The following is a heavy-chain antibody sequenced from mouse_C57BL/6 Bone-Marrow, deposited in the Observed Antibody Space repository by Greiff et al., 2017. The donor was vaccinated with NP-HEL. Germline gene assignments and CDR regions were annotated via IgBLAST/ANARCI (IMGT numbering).Heavy chain of an antibody. J-gene: IGHJ1*03. Sequence: EVQVVESGGGLVQPGGSLKLSRAASGFTFSDYGMAWVRQAPRKGPEWVAFISNLAYSIYYADTVTGRFTISRENAKNTLYLEMSSLRSEDTAMYYCARGLPGYFDVWGTGTTVTVSS. V-gene: IGHV5-15*01. CDR1: GFTFSDYG. CDR3: ARGLPGYFDV. CDR2: ISNLAYSI.